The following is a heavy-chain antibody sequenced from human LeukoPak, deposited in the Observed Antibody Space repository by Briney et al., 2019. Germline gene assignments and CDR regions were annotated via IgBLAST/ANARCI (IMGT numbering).Heavy chain of an antibody. CDR2: ITTRSTYT. CDR3: ARDPIAAAASGGDY. D-gene: IGHD6-13*01. J-gene: IGHJ4*02. V-gene: IGHV3-21*01. Sequence: GGSLRVSCAASGFAFSSYTMNWVRQAPGKGLEWASSITTRSTYTYYADSVKGRFTISRDNAKNLLYLQMNSLRVEDTAVYYCARDPIAAAASGGDYWGLGTLVTVSS. CDR1: GFAFSSYT.